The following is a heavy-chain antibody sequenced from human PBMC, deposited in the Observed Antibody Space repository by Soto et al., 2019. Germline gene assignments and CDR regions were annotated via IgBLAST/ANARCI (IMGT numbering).Heavy chain of an antibody. V-gene: IGHV4-31*03. J-gene: IGHJ5*02. Sequence: QVQLQESGPGLVKPSQTLSLTCIVSGGSISSNDFYWSWIRQHPGKGLEWIGYIYYSGNTYYNPSLKGRVTILVDTSKNQFSLKVSSVTAADTAVYYCARLSGSWQSWFDPCGQGTLVTVSS. D-gene: IGHD6-13*01. CDR3: ARLSGSWQSWFDP. CDR1: GGSISSNDFY. CDR2: IYYSGNT.